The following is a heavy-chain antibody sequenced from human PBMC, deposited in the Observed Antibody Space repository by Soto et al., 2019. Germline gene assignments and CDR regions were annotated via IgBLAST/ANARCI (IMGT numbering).Heavy chain of an antibody. Sequence: SETLSLTCTVSGGSISSSSYYWGWIRQPPGKGLEWIGSIYYSGSTYYTPSLKCRVTISVDTSKNQFSLKLSSVTAADTAVYYCARHEYSGNERDYWDQGTLVTVSS. CDR1: GGSISSSSYY. D-gene: IGHD5-12*01. J-gene: IGHJ4*02. CDR2: IYYSGST. CDR3: ARHEYSGNERDY. V-gene: IGHV4-39*01.